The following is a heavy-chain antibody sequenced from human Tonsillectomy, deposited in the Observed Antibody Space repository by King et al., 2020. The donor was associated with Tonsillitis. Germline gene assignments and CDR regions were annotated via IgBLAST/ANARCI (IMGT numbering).Heavy chain of an antibody. CDR3: ARAPGGSGSSINFDY. V-gene: IGHV1-46*03. D-gene: IGHD3-10*01. CDR2: INPSGGST. CDR1: GYTFTSYY. Sequence: LQLVQSGAEVKKPGASVKVSCKASGYTFTSYYMHWVRQAPGQGLEWMGLINPSGGSTSYAQKFQGRVTMTRDTSTSTVYMELSSLRSEDTAVYYCARAPGGSGSSINFDYWGQGTLVTVSS. J-gene: IGHJ4*02.